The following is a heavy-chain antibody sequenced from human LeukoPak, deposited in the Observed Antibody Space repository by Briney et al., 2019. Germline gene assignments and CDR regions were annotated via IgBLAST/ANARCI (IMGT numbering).Heavy chain of an antibody. CDR2: IIPMFDTA. Sequence: SVKVSCKASGGTFRRHAISWVRQAPGQGLEWMGGIIPMFDTADYAQKFQGRVTITADESTTTAYMELSSLRSEDTAVYYCARRWLYYYGSGYYYYYMDVWGKGTTVTISS. D-gene: IGHD3-10*01. J-gene: IGHJ6*03. V-gene: IGHV1-69*13. CDR3: ARRWLYYYGSGYYYYYMDV. CDR1: GGTFRRHA.